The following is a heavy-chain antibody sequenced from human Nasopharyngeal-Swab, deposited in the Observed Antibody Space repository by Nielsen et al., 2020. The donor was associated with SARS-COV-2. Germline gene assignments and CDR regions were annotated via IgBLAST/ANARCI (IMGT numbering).Heavy chain of an antibody. V-gene: IGHV4-59*08. CDR2: IYYSGST. J-gene: IGHJ4*02. CDR1: GGSISSYY. Sequence: SETLSLTCTVSGGSISSYYWSWIRQSPGKGLEWIGYIYYSGSTDYNPSLKGRVTISVDTSKNQFSLKLNSVTAADTAVYYCARRETIVGSFDYWGQGTLVDVS. D-gene: IGHD1-26*01. CDR3: ARRETIVGSFDY.